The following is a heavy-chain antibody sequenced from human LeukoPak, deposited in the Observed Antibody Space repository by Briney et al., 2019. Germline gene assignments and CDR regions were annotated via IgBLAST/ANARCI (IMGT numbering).Heavy chain of an antibody. D-gene: IGHD1-26*01. J-gene: IGHJ4*02. CDR1: GFTFSSYA. CDR3: ASSGSYRFDY. Sequence: GGSLRLSCAASGFTFSSYAMSWVRQALGKGLEWVSAISGSGGSTYYADSVKGRFTISRDNAKNSLYLQMNSLRDEDTAVYYCASSGSYRFDYWGQGTLVTVSS. CDR2: ISGSGGST. V-gene: IGHV3-23*01.